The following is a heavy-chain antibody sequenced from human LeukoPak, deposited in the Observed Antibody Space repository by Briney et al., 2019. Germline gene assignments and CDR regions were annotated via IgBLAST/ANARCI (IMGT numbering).Heavy chain of an antibody. CDR2: ISGGGSRT. CDR3: AKGHGDYGTGFDC. D-gene: IGHD4-17*01. Sequence: GGSLRLSCGASGFTFSNYAMTWVRQAPGKGLEWLSLISGGGSRTYSVDFVKGRFTISRDNSKNTLYLHMNSLRVDDTAVYFCAKGHGDYGTGFDCWGQGTLVTVSS. J-gene: IGHJ4*02. V-gene: IGHV3-23*01. CDR1: GFTFSNYA.